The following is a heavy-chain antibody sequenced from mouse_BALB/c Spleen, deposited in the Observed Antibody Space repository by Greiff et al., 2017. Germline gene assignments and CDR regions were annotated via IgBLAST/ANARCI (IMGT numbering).Heavy chain of an antibody. J-gene: IGHJ2*01. CDR1: GFTFSSYT. CDR2: ISNGGGST. Sequence: EVMLVESGGGLVQPGGSLKLSCAASGFTFSSYTMSWVRQTPEKRLEWVAYISNGGGSTYYPDTVKGRFTISRDNAKNTLYLQMSSLKSEDTAMYYCARGYEYFDYWGQGTTLTVSS. V-gene: IGHV5-12-2*01. CDR3: ARGYEYFDY. D-gene: IGHD2-3*01.